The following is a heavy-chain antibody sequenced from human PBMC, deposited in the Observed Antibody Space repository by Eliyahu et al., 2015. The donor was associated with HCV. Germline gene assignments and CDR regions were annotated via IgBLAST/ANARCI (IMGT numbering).Heavy chain of an antibody. CDR1: GGTFSNYA. V-gene: IGHV1-69*01. CDR3: AKGGLFVPRRGDNRFDP. J-gene: IGHJ5*02. D-gene: IGHD2-2*01. Sequence: QVQLVQSGAEVKKPGSSVKVSCTASGGTFSNYAISWVRQAPGQGLEWMGGIIPMFGTANYAQNFQGRVTITADESTTTVYMDLSSLTSDDTAVYYCAKGGLFVPRRGDNRFDPWGQGTLVTVSS. CDR2: IIPMFGTA.